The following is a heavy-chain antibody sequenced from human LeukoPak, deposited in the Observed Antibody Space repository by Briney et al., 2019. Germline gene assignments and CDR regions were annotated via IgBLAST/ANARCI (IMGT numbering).Heavy chain of an antibody. CDR2: IYHSGST. CDR1: GYSISSGYY. D-gene: IGHD2-15*01. J-gene: IGHJ6*03. Sequence: SETLSLTCAVSGYSISSGYYWGWIRQPPGKGLVWIGSIYHSGSTYYNPSLKSRVTISVDTSKNQFSLKLSSVTAADTAVYYCARIAAPLRYYYYMDVWGKGTTVTVSS. V-gene: IGHV4-38-2*01. CDR3: ARIAAPLRYYYYMDV.